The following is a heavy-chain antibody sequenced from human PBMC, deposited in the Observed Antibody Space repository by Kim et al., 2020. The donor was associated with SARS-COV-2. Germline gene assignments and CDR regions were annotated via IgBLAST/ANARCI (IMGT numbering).Heavy chain of an antibody. J-gene: IGHJ4*02. V-gene: IGHV7-4-1*04. CDR3: ARAHHSSRWFGDFGY. CDR2: INTNTGNP. CDR1: GYTFTTYA. D-gene: IGHD6-13*01. Sequence: ASVKVSCKASGYTFTTYAMNWVRQAPGQGLEWMGWINTNTGNPTYAQGFTGRFVFSLDTSVSMAFLQISSLKAEDTAVYYCARAHHSSRWFGDFGYWGQGTLVTVSS.